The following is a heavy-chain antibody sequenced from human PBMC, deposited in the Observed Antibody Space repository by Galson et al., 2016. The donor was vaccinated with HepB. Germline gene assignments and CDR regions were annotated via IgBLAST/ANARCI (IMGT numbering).Heavy chain of an antibody. Sequence: ETLSLTCTVSGGSVSSYYWTWIRQPPGEGLQWIGYIYSTGSTKYSPSLKSRVTFSVDTSKNQVSLNLTSVTAADTAVYFCARTTPFLRGYSYGPFDPWGQGILVTVSS. J-gene: IGHJ5*02. CDR2: IYSTGST. CDR3: ARTTPFLRGYSYGPFDP. D-gene: IGHD5-18*01. CDR1: GGSVSSYY. V-gene: IGHV4-59*02.